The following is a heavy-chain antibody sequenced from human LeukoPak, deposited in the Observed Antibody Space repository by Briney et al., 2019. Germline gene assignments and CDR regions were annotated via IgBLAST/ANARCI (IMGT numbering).Heavy chain of an antibody. V-gene: IGHV4-4*09. Sequence: SETLSLTCTVSGGSISSYYWSWIRQPPGKGLEWIGYIYTSGSTNYNHSLKSRVTISVDTSKNQFSLKLSSVTAADTAVYYCARYCSSTSCYTVSDYGGQGTLVTVSS. CDR2: IYTSGST. CDR1: GGSISSYY. D-gene: IGHD2-2*02. CDR3: ARYCSSTSCYTVSDY. J-gene: IGHJ4*02.